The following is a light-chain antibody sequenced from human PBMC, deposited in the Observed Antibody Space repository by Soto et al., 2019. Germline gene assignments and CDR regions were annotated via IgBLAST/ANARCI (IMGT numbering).Light chain of an antibody. CDR1: QSVGSNY. CDR2: AAS. V-gene: IGKV3-20*01. J-gene: IGKJ2*01. CDR3: QQYGSSPPAYT. Sequence: EIVLTQSPGTLSLSPGERATLSCRASQSVGSNYLAWYQQRPGQAPRLLIYAASSRATGIPDRFSGSGSGTDFTLTINRLEPEDFAVYFCQQYGSSPPAYTFGQGTKLEIK.